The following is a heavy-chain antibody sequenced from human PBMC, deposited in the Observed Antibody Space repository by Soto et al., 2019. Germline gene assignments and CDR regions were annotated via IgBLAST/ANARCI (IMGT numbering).Heavy chain of an antibody. CDR3: ARDYCSSTSCYYYYGMDV. V-gene: IGHV4-31*03. CDR2: IYYSGST. CDR1: GGSISSICYY. Sequence: SETLSLTCTVSGGSISSICYYWSWIRQHPGKGLEWIGYIYYSGSTYYNPSLQSRVTISLDTSKNQFSLKLSSVTAADTAVYYCARDYCSSTSCYYYYGMDVWGQGTTV. D-gene: IGHD2-2*01. J-gene: IGHJ6*02.